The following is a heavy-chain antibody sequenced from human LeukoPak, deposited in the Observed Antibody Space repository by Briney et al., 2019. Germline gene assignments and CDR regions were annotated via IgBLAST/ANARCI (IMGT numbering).Heavy chain of an antibody. CDR3: ARVVVGWNPGYYYMDV. Sequence: ASVKVSCKASGGTFSSYAISWVRQALGQGLEWMGGIIPIFGTANYAQKFQGRVTITTDESTSTAYMELSSLRSEDTAVYYCARVVVGWNPGYYYMDVWGKGTTVTASS. J-gene: IGHJ6*03. V-gene: IGHV1-69*05. D-gene: IGHD1-1*01. CDR1: GGTFSSYA. CDR2: IIPIFGTA.